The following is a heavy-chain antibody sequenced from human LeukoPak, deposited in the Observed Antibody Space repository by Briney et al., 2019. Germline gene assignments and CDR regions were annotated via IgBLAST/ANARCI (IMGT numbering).Heavy chain of an antibody. CDR2: INHSGST. CDR1: GGSFSGYY. J-gene: IGHJ4*02. V-gene: IGHV4-34*01. D-gene: IGHD2-15*01. CDR3: ASTPPNCSGGSCYFPIDY. Sequence: SETLSLTCAVYGGSFSGYYWSWIRLPPGKGLEWIGEINHSGSTNYNPSLKSRVTISVDTSKNQFSLKLSSVTAADTAVYYCASTPPNCSGGSCYFPIDYWGQGTLVTVSS.